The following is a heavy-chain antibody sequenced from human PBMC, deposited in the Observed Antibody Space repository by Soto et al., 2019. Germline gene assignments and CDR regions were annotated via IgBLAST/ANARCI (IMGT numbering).Heavy chain of an antibody. Sequence: GGSLSLSCTASGFTFSRYYMQWVRQAPGKGLVWVSHIKSDGTSTTLADSVKGRFTISRDNAKNTLYLQMNSLRVEDTAMYYCVRDNYGVDYWGRGTLVTVSS. V-gene: IGHV3-74*03. J-gene: IGHJ4*02. CDR1: GFTFSRYY. D-gene: IGHD3-16*01. CDR3: VRDNYGVDY. CDR2: IKSDGTST.